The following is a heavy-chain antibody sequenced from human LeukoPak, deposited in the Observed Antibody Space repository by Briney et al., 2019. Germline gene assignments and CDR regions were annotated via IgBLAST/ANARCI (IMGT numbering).Heavy chain of an antibody. V-gene: IGHV3-30-3*01. CDR2: ISYDGSNK. CDR3: ARDNVPDS. J-gene: IGHJ4*02. Sequence: QPGGSLRLSCAASGFTFSSYAMHWVRQAPGKGLEWVAIISYDGSNKYYADSVKGRFTISRDNSKNTLYLQMNSLRPEDTAAYYCARDNVPDSWGQGTLVTVSS. CDR1: GFTFSSYA.